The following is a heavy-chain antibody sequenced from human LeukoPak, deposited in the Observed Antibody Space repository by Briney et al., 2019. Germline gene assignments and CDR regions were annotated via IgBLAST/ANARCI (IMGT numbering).Heavy chain of an antibody. J-gene: IGHJ4*02. D-gene: IGHD6-6*01. CDR1: GYTFTSYG. CDR2: ISAYNGNT. CDR3: ARDVPSRIAWDY. V-gene: IGHV1-18*01. Sequence: GAAVKVSCKASGYTFTSYGISWVRQAPGQGLEWMGWISAYNGNTNYAQKLQGRGSMTTDTSTSTAYMELRSLRSDGTAVYYCARDVPSRIAWDYWGQGTLVTVSS.